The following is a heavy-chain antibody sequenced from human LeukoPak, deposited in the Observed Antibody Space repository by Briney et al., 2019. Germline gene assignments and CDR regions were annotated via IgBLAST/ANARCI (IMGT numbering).Heavy chain of an antibody. D-gene: IGHD1-26*01. CDR2: ISGSGGST. V-gene: IGHV3-23*01. J-gene: IGHJ4*02. CDR1: GFTFSSYA. CDR3: AKDRRGVGATLYIFDY. Sequence: GGSLRLSCAASGFTFSSYAMSWVRQAPGKGLEWVSAISGSGGSTYYADSVKGRFTISRDNSKNTLYLQMNSLRAEDTAVYYCAKDRRGVGATLYIFDYWGQGTLVTVSS.